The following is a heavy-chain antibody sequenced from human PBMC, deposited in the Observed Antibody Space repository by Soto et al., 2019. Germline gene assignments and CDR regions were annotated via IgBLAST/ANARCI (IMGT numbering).Heavy chain of an antibody. CDR2: INAGNGNT. CDR1: GYTFTSYA. CDR3: ARLGRNSRYFDY. D-gene: IGHD6-13*01. Sequence: ASVKVSCKASGYTFTSYAMHWVRQAPGQRLEWMGWINAGNGNTKYSQKVQGRVTITRDTSATTAYMELSGLRSEDTAVYYCARLGRNSRYFDYWGQGTLVTVSS. J-gene: IGHJ4*02. V-gene: IGHV1-3*01.